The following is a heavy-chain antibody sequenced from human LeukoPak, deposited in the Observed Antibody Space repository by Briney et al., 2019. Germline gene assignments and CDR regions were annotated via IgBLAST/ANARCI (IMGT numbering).Heavy chain of an antibody. CDR3: AELGITMIGGV. D-gene: IGHD3-10*02. V-gene: IGHV3-7*01. CDR2: INQDGSEK. CDR1: GFTLSPFW. J-gene: IGHJ6*04. Sequence: GGSLRLSCAASGFTLSPFWLTWVRQAPGKVLEWVANINQDGSEKYYVDSVKGRFTTSRHNARNSLYLQMNSLRAEDTAVYYCAELGITMIGGVWGKGTTVTISS.